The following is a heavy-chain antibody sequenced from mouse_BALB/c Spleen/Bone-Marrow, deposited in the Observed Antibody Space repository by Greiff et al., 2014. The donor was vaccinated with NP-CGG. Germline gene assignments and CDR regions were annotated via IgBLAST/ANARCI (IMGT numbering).Heavy chain of an antibody. D-gene: IGHD2-4*01. CDR1: GYTFTSYW. Sequence: VQLQQSRAELAKPGASVKMSCKASGYTFTSYWMHWVKQRPGQGLEWIGYINPSTGYTEYNQKFKDKATLTAEKSSSTAYMQLSSLTSEDSAVYYCARYPYYDYDGFAYWGQGTLVTVSA. CDR3: ARYPYYDYDGFAY. V-gene: IGHV1-7*01. CDR2: INPSTGYT. J-gene: IGHJ3*01.